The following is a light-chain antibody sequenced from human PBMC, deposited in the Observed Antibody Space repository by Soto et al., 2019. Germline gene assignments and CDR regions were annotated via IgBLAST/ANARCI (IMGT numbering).Light chain of an antibody. Sequence: EIALTQSPGTLSLSQGERATLSCRASQSVSSSYLAWYQQKPGQAPRLLIYGASSRPTGIPDRFSGSGSGTDFTLTISRLEPEDFAVYYCQQYGSSSTFGQGTRLEI. CDR1: QSVSSSY. J-gene: IGKJ5*01. CDR2: GAS. CDR3: QQYGSSST. V-gene: IGKV3-20*01.